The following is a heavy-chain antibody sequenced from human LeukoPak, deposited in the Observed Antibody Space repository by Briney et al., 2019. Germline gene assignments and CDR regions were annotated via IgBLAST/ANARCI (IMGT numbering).Heavy chain of an antibody. V-gene: IGHV4-34*01. CDR2: INHSGST. CDR1: GGSFSGYY. D-gene: IGHD6-13*01. J-gene: IGHJ4*02. CDR3: ARRPLYSRPFDY. Sequence: SETLSLTYAVYGGSFSGYYRSWIRQPPGKGLEWIGEINHSGSTNYNPSLKSRVTISVDTSKNQFSLKLSSVTAADTAVYYCARRPLYSRPFDYWGQGTLVTVSS.